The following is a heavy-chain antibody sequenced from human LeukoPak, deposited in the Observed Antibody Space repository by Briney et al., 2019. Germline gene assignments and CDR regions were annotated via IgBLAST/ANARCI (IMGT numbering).Heavy chain of an antibody. Sequence: PGKSLRLSCVASGSTFRHYGMHWVRQAPGKGLEWVAVIWYDGSNKHYTDSVKGRFTISRDNSKNTLYLQMNSLRAEDTAVYYCARELGLRTIDAFDIWGQGTMVTVSS. CDR1: GSTFRHYG. J-gene: IGHJ3*02. CDR3: ARELGLRTIDAFDI. V-gene: IGHV3-33*01. CDR2: IWYDGSNK. D-gene: IGHD2-21*02.